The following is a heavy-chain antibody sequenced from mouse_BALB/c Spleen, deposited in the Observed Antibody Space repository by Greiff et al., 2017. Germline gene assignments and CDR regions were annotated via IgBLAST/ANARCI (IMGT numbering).Heavy chain of an antibody. J-gene: IGHJ4*01. D-gene: IGHD1-1*01. CDR3: ARSYYGSSYAMDY. V-gene: IGHV1-14*01. CDR1: GYTFTSYV. Sequence: EVKLVESGPELVKPGASVKMSCKASGYTFTSYVMHWVKQKPGQGLEWIGYINPYNDGTKYNEKFKGKATLTSDKSSSTAYMELSSLTSEDSAVYYCARSYYGSSYAMDYWGQGTSVTVSS. CDR2: INPYNDGT.